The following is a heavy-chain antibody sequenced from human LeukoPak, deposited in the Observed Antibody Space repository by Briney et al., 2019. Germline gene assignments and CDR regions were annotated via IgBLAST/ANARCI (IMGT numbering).Heavy chain of an antibody. CDR3: ARGLPPYYYHGMDV. Sequence: GGSLRLSCAASGFTFSDYYMTWIRQAPGKGLEWLSYISDSGSIIFYADSVKGRFTISRDNAKNSLYLQMNSLRAEDTAVYYCARGLPPYYYHGMDVWGQGTTVTVSS. J-gene: IGHJ6*02. V-gene: IGHV3-11*04. CDR1: GFTFSDYY. CDR2: ISDSGSII.